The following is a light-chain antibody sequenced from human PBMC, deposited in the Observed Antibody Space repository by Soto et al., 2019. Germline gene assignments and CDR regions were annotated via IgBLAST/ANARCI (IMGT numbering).Light chain of an antibody. CDR1: SSNIGNNA. J-gene: IGLJ3*02. V-gene: IGLV1-36*01. Sequence: QSVLRQPPSVSEAPRQRVTISCSGSSSNIGNNAVNWYQQLPRKAPKLLIYYDDLLPSGVSDRFSGSKSGASASLAISGLQSEDEADYYCAAWDDSLNGWVFGGGTKLTVL. CDR2: YDD. CDR3: AAWDDSLNGWV.